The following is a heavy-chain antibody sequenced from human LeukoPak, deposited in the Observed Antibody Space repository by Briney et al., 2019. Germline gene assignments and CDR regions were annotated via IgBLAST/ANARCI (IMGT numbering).Heavy chain of an antibody. CDR2: ISAYNDNT. V-gene: IGHV1-18*01. CDR1: GGTFSSYA. D-gene: IGHD3-10*01. J-gene: IGHJ5*02. CDR3: ARALGITMVRGVMITRGWFDP. Sequence: ASVKVSCKASGGTFSSYAISWVRQAPGQGLEWMGWISAYNDNTNYAQKLQGRLTMTTDTSTSTAYMELRSLRSDDTAVYYCARALGITMVRGVMITRGWFDPWGQGTLVTVSS.